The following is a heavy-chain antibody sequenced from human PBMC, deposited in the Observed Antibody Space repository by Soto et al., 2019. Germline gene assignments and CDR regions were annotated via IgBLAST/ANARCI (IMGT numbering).Heavy chain of an antibody. D-gene: IGHD1-26*01. Sequence: PSETLSLTCAVYGGSFSGYYWSWIRQPPGKGLEWIGEISHSGSTNYNPSLKSRVTISVDTSKNQFSLKLSSVTAADTAVYYCARGQWEDYVYWGQGTLVTVPS. CDR3: ARGQWEDYVY. J-gene: IGHJ4*02. CDR2: ISHSGST. V-gene: IGHV4-34*01. CDR1: GGSFSGYY.